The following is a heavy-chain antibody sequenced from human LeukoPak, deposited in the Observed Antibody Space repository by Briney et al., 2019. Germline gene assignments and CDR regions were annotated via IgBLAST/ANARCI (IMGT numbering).Heavy chain of an antibody. CDR2: SVPTSDTK. D-gene: IGHD1-14*01. Sequence: TVKVSCKASGGSFGDFAIIWVRQAPGHGLEWMGRSVPTSDTKDYAQKFQGRVTFTTDESTTTAHMELSNLSPEDTAVYYCAATSIIFNWFDPWGQGTLVTVSS. CDR1: GGSFGDFA. J-gene: IGHJ5*02. CDR3: AATSIIFNWFDP. V-gene: IGHV1-69*05.